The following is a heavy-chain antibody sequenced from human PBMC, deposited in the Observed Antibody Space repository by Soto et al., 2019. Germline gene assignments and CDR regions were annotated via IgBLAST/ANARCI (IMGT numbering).Heavy chain of an antibody. D-gene: IGHD6-19*01. J-gene: IGHJ4*02. CDR1: GFTFSSYA. CDR3: ARVAVAGTYYFDY. V-gene: IGHV3-30-3*01. CDR2: ISYDGSNK. Sequence: QVQLVESGGGVVQPGRSLRLSCAASGFTFSSYAMHWVRQAPGKGLEWVAVISYDGSNKYYADSVKGRFTISRDNFKDTLYLQMNSLRAEDTAVYYCARVAVAGTYYFDYWGQGTLVTVSS.